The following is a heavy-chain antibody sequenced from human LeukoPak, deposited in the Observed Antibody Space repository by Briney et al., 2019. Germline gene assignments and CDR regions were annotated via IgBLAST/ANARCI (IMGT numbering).Heavy chain of an antibody. V-gene: IGHV3-23*01. CDR1: GLTFSSYA. D-gene: IGHD3-3*01. Sequence: GGSLRLSCAASGLTFSSYAMSWVRQAPGKGLEWVSAISGSGGSTYYADSVKGRFTISRDNSKNTLYLQMNSLRAEDTAVYYCANPHVLRFLEWPPYYYYGMDVWGQGTTVTVSS. CDR3: ANPHVLRFLEWPPYYYYGMDV. CDR2: ISGSGGST. J-gene: IGHJ6*02.